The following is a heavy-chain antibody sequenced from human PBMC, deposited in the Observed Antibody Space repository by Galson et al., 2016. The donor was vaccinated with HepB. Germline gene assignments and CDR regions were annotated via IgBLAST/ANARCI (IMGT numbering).Heavy chain of an antibody. CDR3: ASHTYSEFWSGYPYSHYYMDV. CDR2: FYTSDSI. CDR1: GGSIKSGSSY. J-gene: IGHJ6*03. D-gene: IGHD3-3*01. V-gene: IGHV4-61*02. Sequence: TLSLTCTVSGGSIKSGSSYWSWIRQPAGKGLEWIGRFYTSDSINYNPSLESRVTMSVDTSKNQFSLRLSSVTAADTAVYYCASHTYSEFWSGYPYSHYYMDVWGKGIAVTVSS.